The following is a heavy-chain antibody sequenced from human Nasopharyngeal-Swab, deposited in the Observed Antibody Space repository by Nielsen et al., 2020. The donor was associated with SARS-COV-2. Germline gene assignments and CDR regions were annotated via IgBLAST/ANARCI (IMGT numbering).Heavy chain of an antibody. D-gene: IGHD1-1*01. CDR3: ARGRRERAPRYYYYGMDV. CDR2: INPSGST. Sequence: SETLSLTFAVYGGAFSGFYWSWIRQSPGEGLDWIGEINPSGSTDYNPSLTSRVSMSVNTSTNQVFLNLRSVTAADTAVYYCARGRRERAPRYYYYGMDVWGQGTTVTVS. CDR1: GGAFSGFY. V-gene: IGHV4-34*01. J-gene: IGHJ6*02.